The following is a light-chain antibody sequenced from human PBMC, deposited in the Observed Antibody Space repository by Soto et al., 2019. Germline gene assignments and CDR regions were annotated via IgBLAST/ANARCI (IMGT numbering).Light chain of an antibody. CDR3: SSFTTRSTLV. CDR1: IRDVGAYHL. V-gene: IGLV2-14*01. Sequence: SALTQPASVSGSPGQSITISCTGTIRDVGAYHLVSWYQQHPGEVPKLIIFEVRNRPSGISYRFSGSKSGNTASLTISGLQAEDEADYYCSSFTTRSTLVFGGGTKLTVL. J-gene: IGLJ3*02. CDR2: EVR.